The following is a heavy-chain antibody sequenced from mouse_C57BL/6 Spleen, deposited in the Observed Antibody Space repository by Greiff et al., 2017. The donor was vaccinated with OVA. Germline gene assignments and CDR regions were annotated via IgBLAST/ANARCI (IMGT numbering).Heavy chain of an antibody. D-gene: IGHD2-4*01. Sequence: VQLQQPGAELVKPGASVKLSCKASGYTFTSYWMHWVKQRPGQGLEWIGMIHPNSGSTNYNEKFKSKATLTVDKSSSTAYMQLSSLTSEDSAVYYCARVHYDVYYFDYWGQGTTLTVSS. CDR3: ARVHYDVYYFDY. J-gene: IGHJ2*01. CDR2: IHPNSGST. V-gene: IGHV1-64*01. CDR1: GYTFTSYW.